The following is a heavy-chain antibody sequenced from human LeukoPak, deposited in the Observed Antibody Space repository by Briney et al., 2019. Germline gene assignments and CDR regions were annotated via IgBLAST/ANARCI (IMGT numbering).Heavy chain of an antibody. D-gene: IGHD2-2*01. CDR3: ARGGPDIVVVPAAFDYYYYYYMDV. CDR1: GGTFSRYA. V-gene: IGHV1-69*05. CDR2: IIPIFGTA. Sequence: ASVKVSCTASGGTFSRYAISWVRQAPGQGLEWMGGIIPIFGTANYAQKFQGRVTITTDESTSTAYMELSSLRSEDTAVYYCARGGPDIVVVPAAFDYYYYYYMDVWGKGTTVTVSS. J-gene: IGHJ6*03.